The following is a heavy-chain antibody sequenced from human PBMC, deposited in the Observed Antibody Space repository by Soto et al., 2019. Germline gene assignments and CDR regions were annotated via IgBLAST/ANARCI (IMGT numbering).Heavy chain of an antibody. CDR3: AKWAGSSTGGMDV. CDR2: ISGSGGST. Sequence: RALRVSCPASGFTSSSYAMSRVRQAPGKGLEWVSAISGSGGSTYYADSVKGRFTISRDNSKNTLYLQMNSLRAEDTAVYYCAKWAGSSTGGMDVWVQVTKVTVSS. J-gene: IGHJ6*02. CDR1: GFTSSSYA. D-gene: IGHD2-2*01. V-gene: IGHV3-23*01.